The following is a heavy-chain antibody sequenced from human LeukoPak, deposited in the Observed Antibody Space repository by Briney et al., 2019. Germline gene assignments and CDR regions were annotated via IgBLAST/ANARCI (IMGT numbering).Heavy chain of an antibody. V-gene: IGHV3-23*01. J-gene: IGHJ4*02. Sequence: GGSLRLSCAASGSTFTKYAMSWVRQAPGKGLQWVSSISASAGTSYYADSVKGRFSISRDSSNNTLYLQMNNLRAEDTALYYCTNDGHYDILTAFDWGQGTLVTVSS. CDR2: ISASAGTS. D-gene: IGHD3-9*01. CDR1: GSTFTKYA. CDR3: TNDGHYDILTAFD.